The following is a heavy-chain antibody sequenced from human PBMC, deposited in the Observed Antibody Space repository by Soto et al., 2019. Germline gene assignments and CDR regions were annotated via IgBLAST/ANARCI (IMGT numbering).Heavy chain of an antibody. CDR3: ARVIFFDY. D-gene: IGHD3-9*01. Sequence: ASVKVSCKASGYTFTSYAMHWVRQAPGQRLEWMGWINAGNGNTKYSQKLQGRVTITRDTSASTAYMELSSLRSEDTTTYYCARVIFFDYWGQGTRVTVSS. CDR2: INAGNGNT. J-gene: IGHJ4*02. CDR1: GYTFTSYA. V-gene: IGHV1-3*01.